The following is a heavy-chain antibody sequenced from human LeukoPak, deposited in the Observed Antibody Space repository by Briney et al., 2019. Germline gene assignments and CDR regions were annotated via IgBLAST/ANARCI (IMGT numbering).Heavy chain of an antibody. V-gene: IGHV4-61*02. J-gene: IGHJ5*02. CDR1: GGSISSGSYY. D-gene: IGHD2-15*01. Sequence: SQTLSLTCTVSGGSISSGSYYWRWLRQPAGKGLEWIGRIYTSGSTNYNPSLKSRVTISVDTAKKKFSLKLSSVTAADTAVYYCARDVADCSGGSCYSWFDPWGQGTLVTVSS. CDR3: ARDVADCSGGSCYSWFDP. CDR2: IYTSGST.